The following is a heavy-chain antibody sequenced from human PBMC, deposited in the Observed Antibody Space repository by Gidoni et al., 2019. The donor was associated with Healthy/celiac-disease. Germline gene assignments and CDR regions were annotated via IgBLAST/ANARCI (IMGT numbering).Heavy chain of an antibody. CDR1: GFTFSSYE. Sequence: EVQLVESGGGLVQPGGSLRLSCAASGFTFSSYEMNWVRQAPGKGLEWVSYISSSGSTIYYADSVKCRFTISRDNAKNSLYLQMNSLRAEDTAVYYCARRNYDSSGYPQIDYWGQGTLVTVSS. V-gene: IGHV3-48*03. J-gene: IGHJ4*02. D-gene: IGHD3-22*01. CDR2: ISSSGSTI. CDR3: ARRNYDSSGYPQIDY.